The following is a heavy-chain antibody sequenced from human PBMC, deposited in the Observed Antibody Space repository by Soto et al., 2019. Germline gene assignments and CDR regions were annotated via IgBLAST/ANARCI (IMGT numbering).Heavy chain of an antibody. D-gene: IGHD5-18*01. CDR2: IRTRTDAYAT. CDR3: IPYSYGAFDY. J-gene: IGHJ4*02. CDR1: GFTFSGSA. Sequence: EVQLVESGGGLVQPGGSLKLYCAASGFTFSGSAMHWVRQASGKGLEWVGRIRTRTDAYATEYAASVKGRFTISRDDSKNTAYLQINSLKTEDTAVYYCIPYSYGAFDYWGQGTLVTVSS. V-gene: IGHV3-73*02.